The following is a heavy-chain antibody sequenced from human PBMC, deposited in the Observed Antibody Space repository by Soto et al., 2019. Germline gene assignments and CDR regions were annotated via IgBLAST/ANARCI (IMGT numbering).Heavy chain of an antibody. CDR1: GDTFTDYY. CDR3: ARGGHVVVVTAALDY. D-gene: IGHD2-21*02. V-gene: IGHV1-46*01. CDR2: VNPSGGHT. J-gene: IGHJ4*02. Sequence: QVQLMQSGAEVKKPGASVKVSCKASGDTFTDYYIHWVRQAPGQGLEWMGTVNPSGGHTTYAQHFLGRVTRTRDTSTSTLYMELTSLTSDDTAIYCCARGGHVVVVTAALDYWGQGTLVTVSS.